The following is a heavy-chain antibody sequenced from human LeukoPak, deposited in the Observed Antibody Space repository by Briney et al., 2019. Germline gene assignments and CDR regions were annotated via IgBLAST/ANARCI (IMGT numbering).Heavy chain of an antibody. Sequence: PSETLSLTCAVYGGSFNGYYWSWICQPPGKGLEWIGEINHSGSTNYNPSLKSRVTISVDTSKNQFSLKLSSVTAADTAVYYCARENTATNYYMDVRGKGTTVTVSS. J-gene: IGHJ6*03. CDR3: ARENTATNYYMDV. CDR1: GGSFNGYY. D-gene: IGHD5-18*01. V-gene: IGHV4-34*01. CDR2: INHSGST.